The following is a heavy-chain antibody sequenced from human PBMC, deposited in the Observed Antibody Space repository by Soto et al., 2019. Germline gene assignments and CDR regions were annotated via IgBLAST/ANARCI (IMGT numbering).Heavy chain of an antibody. V-gene: IGHV4-59*01. D-gene: IGHD3-10*01. Sequence: LSLTCTVSGGSISSYYWSWIRQPPGKGLEWIGYIYYSGSTNYNPSLKSRVTISVDTSKNQFSLKLSSVTAADTAVYYCARIIYPATFDYWGQGTLVTVSS. J-gene: IGHJ4*02. CDR3: ARIIYPATFDY. CDR1: GGSISSYY. CDR2: IYYSGST.